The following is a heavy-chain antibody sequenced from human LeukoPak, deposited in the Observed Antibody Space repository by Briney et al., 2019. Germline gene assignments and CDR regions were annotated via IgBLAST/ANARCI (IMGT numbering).Heavy chain of an antibody. V-gene: IGHV3-48*03. Sequence: PGGSLRLACAASGFTFSSYEMNWVRQDPGKGLEWVSYISSSGSTIYYADSVKGRFTISRDNAKNSLYLQMNSLRAEDTAVYYCARALYGGVVAATTFDYWGQGTLVTVSS. J-gene: IGHJ4*02. D-gene: IGHD2-15*01. CDR2: ISSSGSTI. CDR1: GFTFSSYE. CDR3: ARALYGGVVAATTFDY.